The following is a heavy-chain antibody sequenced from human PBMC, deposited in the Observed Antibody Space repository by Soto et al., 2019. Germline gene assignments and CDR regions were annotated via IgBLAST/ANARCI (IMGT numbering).Heavy chain of an antibody. CDR1: GGSISSYY. CDR3: ARDRVEQQLVFGWFDP. CDR2: IYYSGST. V-gene: IGHV4-59*01. Sequence: PSETLSPTCTVSGGSISSYYWSWIRQPPGKGLEWIGYIYYSGSTNYNPSLKSRVTISVDTSKNQFSLKLSSVTAADTAVYYCARDRVEQQLVFGWFDPWGQGPLVTVSS. J-gene: IGHJ5*02. D-gene: IGHD6-13*01.